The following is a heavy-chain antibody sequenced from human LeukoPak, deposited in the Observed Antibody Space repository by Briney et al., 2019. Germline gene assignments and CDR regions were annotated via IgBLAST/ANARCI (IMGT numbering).Heavy chain of an antibody. CDR1: GFTFSNYN. CDR3: ARGGGQEVGATTFDY. V-gene: IGHV3-33*01. D-gene: IGHD1-26*01. CDR2: IWYDGREI. J-gene: IGHJ4*02. Sequence: GGSLRLSCAASGFTFSNYNMHWVRQAPGKGLEWVAVIWYDGREIYYADSVKGRFTISRDNAKNSLYLQMNSLRAEDTAVYYCARGGGQEVGATTFDYWGQGTLVTVSS.